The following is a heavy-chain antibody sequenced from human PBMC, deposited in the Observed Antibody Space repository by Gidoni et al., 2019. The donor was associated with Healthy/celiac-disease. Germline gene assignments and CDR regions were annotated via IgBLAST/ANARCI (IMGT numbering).Heavy chain of an antibody. CDR2: INPNSGGT. J-gene: IGHJ4*02. Sequence: VKVSCKASGYTFTGYYMHWVRQAPGQGLEWMGWINPNSGGTNYAQQFQGRVTMTRDTSISTAYIELSRLRSDDTAVYYCARQSFLCSSTSCYASPFDYWGQGTLVTVSS. CDR1: GYTFTGYY. D-gene: IGHD2-2*01. V-gene: IGHV1-2*02. CDR3: ARQSFLCSSTSCYASPFDY.